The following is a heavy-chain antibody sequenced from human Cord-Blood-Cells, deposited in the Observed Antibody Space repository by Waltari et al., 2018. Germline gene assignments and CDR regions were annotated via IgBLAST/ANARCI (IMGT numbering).Heavy chain of an antibody. CDR2: ISAYNGNT. Sequence: QVQLVQSGAEVKKPGASVKVSCKASGYTFTSYGISWVRQAPGQGLEWMGWISAYNGNTNYAQKLQGRVTMTTDTSTSTADMELRSLRSDDTAVYYCARRGSSSERYYYYGMDVWGQGTTVTVSS. CDR1: GYTFTSYG. J-gene: IGHJ6*02. D-gene: IGHD6-6*01. CDR3: ARRGSSSERYYYYGMDV. V-gene: IGHV1-18*01.